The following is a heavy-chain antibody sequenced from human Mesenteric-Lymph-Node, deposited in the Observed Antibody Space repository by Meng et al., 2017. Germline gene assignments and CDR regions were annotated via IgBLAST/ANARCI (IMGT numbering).Heavy chain of an antibody. V-gene: IGHV3-49*03. CDR2: MSTKVYGETT. CDR3: TSDRPDIVVVVASTHADDAIDI. Sequence: GESLKISCTASGFSFGDYAMNWFRQAPGKGLEWIGFMSTKVYGETTEYAASVKDRVTISKDEYKSIVYLQMNSLKTEDTAVYYCTSDRPDIVVVVASTHADDAIDIWGQGTMVTVSS. D-gene: IGHD2-15*01. CDR1: GFSFGDYA. J-gene: IGHJ3*02.